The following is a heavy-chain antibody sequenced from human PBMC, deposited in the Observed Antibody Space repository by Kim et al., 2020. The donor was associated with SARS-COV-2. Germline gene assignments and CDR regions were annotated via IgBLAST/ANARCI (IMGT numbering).Heavy chain of an antibody. V-gene: IGHV3-7*03. D-gene: IGHD1-26*01. CDR2: IKQDGSEK. Sequence: GGSLRLSCAASGFTFSSYWMSWVRQAPGKGLEWVANIKQDGSEKYYVDSVKGRFTISRDNAKNSLYLQMNSLRAEDTAVYYCARDAVYGGSYRDYFDYWGQGTLVTVSS. CDR3: ARDAVYGGSYRDYFDY. J-gene: IGHJ4*02. CDR1: GFTFSSYW.